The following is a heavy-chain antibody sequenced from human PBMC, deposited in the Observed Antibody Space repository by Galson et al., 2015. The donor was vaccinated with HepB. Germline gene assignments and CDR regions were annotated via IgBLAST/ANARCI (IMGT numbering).Heavy chain of an antibody. CDR1: GGSISSYY. CDR2: IYYSGST. J-gene: IGHJ6*02. Sequence: DTLSLTCTVSGGSISSYYWSWIRQPPGKGLEWIGYIYYSGSTNYNPSLKSRVTISVDTSKNQFSLKLSSVTAADTAVYYCARGGDIVVVTARRYYYGMDVWGQGTTVTVSS. CDR3: ARGGDIVVVTARRYYYGMDV. V-gene: IGHV4-59*01. D-gene: IGHD2-21*02.